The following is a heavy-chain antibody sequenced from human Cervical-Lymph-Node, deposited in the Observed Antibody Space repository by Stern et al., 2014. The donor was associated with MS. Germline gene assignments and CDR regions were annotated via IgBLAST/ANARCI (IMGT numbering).Heavy chain of an antibody. V-gene: IGHV3-15*01. CDR3: STVGP. CDR1: GFTFSNDW. Sequence: EVQLVEFGGGLVTTGGALRLSCEASGFTFSNDWRTWGRQAPGKVLDVFGRIKSQADGVTTDFAAPVKGRFIISRDDSKNTLYLQMNSLKTEGTSLYYCSTVGPWGQGTLVIVSS. CDR2: IKSQADGVTT. J-gene: IGHJ5*02.